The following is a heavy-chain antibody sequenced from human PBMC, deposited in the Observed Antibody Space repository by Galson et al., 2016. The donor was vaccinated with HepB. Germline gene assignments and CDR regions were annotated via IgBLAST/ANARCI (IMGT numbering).Heavy chain of an antibody. J-gene: IGHJ4*02. D-gene: IGHD4-23*01. Sequence: CLRLSDAASGCTCDGYTLHGVRQAPGEGLEWVSLVSWDATTIYYADSVKGRFTISRDNSKNSLYLQMNSLTSEDTALYYCARETTIWGNGFQYWGQGTLVTVSS. CDR3: ARETTIWGNGFQY. V-gene: IGHV3-43*01. CDR1: GCTCDGYT. CDR2: VSWDATTI.